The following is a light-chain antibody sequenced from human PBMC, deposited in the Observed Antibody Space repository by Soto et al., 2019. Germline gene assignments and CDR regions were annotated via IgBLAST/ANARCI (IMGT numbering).Light chain of an antibody. CDR2: GAS. V-gene: IGKV3-20*01. J-gene: IGKJ1*01. CDR1: QSVSNNY. Sequence: IVLPTSTATLSLSPGERAKISFRASQSVSNNYLAWYQQKPGQDPRLLIYGASNRATGIPDRFSGSGSGTDFTLTISRLEPEDFAVYYRQQYGSSGTVGQGTTVDIK. CDR3: QQYGSSGT.